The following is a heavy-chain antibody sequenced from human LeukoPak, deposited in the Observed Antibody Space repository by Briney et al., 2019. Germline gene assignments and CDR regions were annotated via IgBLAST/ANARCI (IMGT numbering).Heavy chain of an antibody. CDR2: ISYDGSNK. CDR3: ASSYSSSWYWFDP. J-gene: IGHJ5*02. D-gene: IGHD6-13*01. CDR1: GFTFSSYG. Sequence: GGSLRLSCAASGFTFSSYGMHWVRQAPGKGLEWVAVISYDGSNKYYADSVKGRFTISRDNSKNTLYLQMNSLRAEDTAVYYCASSYSSSWYWFDPWGQGTLVTVSS. V-gene: IGHV3-30*03.